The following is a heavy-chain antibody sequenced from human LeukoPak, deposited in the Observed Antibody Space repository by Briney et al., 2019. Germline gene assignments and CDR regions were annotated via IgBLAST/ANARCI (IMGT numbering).Heavy chain of an antibody. CDR1: GFSLSTSGVG. CDR3: ARRGYSYGYHDAFDI. J-gene: IGHJ3*02. CDR2: IYWDDDK. V-gene: IGHV2-5*02. Sequence: SGPTLVKPTQTLTLTCTFSGFSLSTSGVGVGWIRQPPGKALEWLALIYWDDDKRYSPSLKSRLTITKDTSKNQVVLTMTNMDPVDTATYYCARRGYSYGYHDAFDIWGQGTMVTVSS. D-gene: IGHD5-18*01.